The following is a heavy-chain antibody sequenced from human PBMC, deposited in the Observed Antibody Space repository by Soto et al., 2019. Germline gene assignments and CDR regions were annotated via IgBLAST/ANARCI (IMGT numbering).Heavy chain of an antibody. D-gene: IGHD1-26*01. CDR1: GGTFSTYG. CDR3: ASRERVDAFDV. CDR2: IIPISGTI. Sequence: QVQLVQSGAEVKKPGSSVKVSCKASGGTFSTYGITWVRQASGQGLEWMGGIIPISGTIKFAQKFQGRLTSTPDESTSTVYMELSSLTSEDTAVYYCASRERVDAFDVWGQGTVVTVSS. J-gene: IGHJ3*01. V-gene: IGHV1-69*01.